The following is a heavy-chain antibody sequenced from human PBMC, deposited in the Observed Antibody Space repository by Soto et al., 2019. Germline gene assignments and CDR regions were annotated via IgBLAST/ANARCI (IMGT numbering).Heavy chain of an antibody. J-gene: IGHJ3*02. Sequence: QVQLQESGPGLVKPSETLSLTCTVSGGSIYSYYWSWIRQPPGKEPEWIGYVYYSGTTNYNPSLKSPVTISVDMSNNQFSLRLTSVTAADTAVYYCARGHNWGGSAFDIWGQGTMVTVSS. CDR3: ARGHNWGGSAFDI. CDR1: GGSIYSYY. V-gene: IGHV4-59*01. CDR2: VYYSGTT. D-gene: IGHD3-16*01.